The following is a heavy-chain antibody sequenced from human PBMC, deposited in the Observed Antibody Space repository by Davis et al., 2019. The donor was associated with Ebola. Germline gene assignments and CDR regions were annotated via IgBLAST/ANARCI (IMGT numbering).Heavy chain of an antibody. V-gene: IGHV4-4*07. CDR3: ATSSGLSKWSFYNMDV. D-gene: IGHD3-3*01. J-gene: IGHJ6*03. Sequence: PSETLSLTCLVSGGSITSYFWSWFRQPAGKVLQWIGRISTGGSTDYSPSRRSRVTMSLDTSRNQFSLKLNSVTAADTAVYYCATSSGLSKWSFYNMDVWGQGATVTVSS. CDR2: ISTGGST. CDR1: GGSITSYF.